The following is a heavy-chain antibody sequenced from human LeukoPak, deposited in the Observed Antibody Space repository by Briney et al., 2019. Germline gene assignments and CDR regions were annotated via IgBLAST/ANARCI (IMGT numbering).Heavy chain of an antibody. CDR3: ARVIGSYGDSAY. CDR2: ITSSSDST. J-gene: IGHJ4*02. V-gene: IGHV3-48*04. D-gene: IGHD4-17*01. Sequence: GGSLRLSCAASGSSFSKFSMNWVRQAPGKGLEWISYITSSSDSTYYADSVKGRFTISRDNAKNSLYLQMDSLRAEDTAVYYCARVIGSYGDSAYWGQGTLVTVSS. CDR1: GSSFSKFS.